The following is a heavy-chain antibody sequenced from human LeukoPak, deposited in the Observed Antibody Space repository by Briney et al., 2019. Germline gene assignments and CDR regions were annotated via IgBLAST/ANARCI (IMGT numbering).Heavy chain of an antibody. D-gene: IGHD2-8*01. Sequence: VSTFSGSGGSTYYEDSVKDRFNISRDNSKTAMYLQMSSLGAEDTAVYYCAKGTWMLAFDIWGQGTMVTVSS. J-gene: IGHJ3*02. V-gene: IGHV3-23*01. CDR2: FSGSGGST. CDR3: AKGTWMLAFDI.